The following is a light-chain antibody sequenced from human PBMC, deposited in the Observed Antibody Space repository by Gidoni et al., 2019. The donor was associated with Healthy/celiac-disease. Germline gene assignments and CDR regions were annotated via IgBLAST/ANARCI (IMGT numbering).Light chain of an antibody. J-gene: IGKJ5*01. CDR2: AAS. Sequence: DIPTTPSPSSLSASVGDRVTITCRASQSISSYLNWYQQKPGKAPKLLIYAASSLQSGVPSRFSGSGSGTDFTLTISSLQPEDFATYYCQQSYSTPITFGQGTRLEIK. CDR1: QSISSY. CDR3: QQSYSTPIT. V-gene: IGKV1-39*01.